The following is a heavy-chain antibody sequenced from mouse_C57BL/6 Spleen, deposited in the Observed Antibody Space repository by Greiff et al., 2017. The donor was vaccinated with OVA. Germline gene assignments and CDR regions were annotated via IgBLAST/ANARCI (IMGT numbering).Heavy chain of an antibody. V-gene: IGHV5-4*01. Sequence: EVQVVESGGGLVKPGGSLKLSCAASGFTFSSYAMSWVRQTPEKRLEWVATISDGGSYTYYPDNVKGRFTISRDNAKNNLYLQMSHLKSEDTAMYYCARDRAYYSNSWYFDVWGTGTTVTVSS. J-gene: IGHJ1*03. CDR3: ARDRAYYSNSWYFDV. CDR2: ISDGGSYT. D-gene: IGHD2-5*01. CDR1: GFTFSSYA.